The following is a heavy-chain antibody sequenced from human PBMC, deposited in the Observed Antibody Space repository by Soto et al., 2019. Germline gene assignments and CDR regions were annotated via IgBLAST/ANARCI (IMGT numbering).Heavy chain of an antibody. D-gene: IGHD2-2*01. CDR1: GFTFSSYA. V-gene: IGHV3-23*01. Sequence: VQLLESGGGLVQPGGSLRLSCAASGFTFSSYAMSWVRQAPGKGLEWVSAISGSGGSTYYADSVKGRFTISRDNSKNTLYLQMNSLRAEDTAVYYCAKRLGYCSSTSCSYYFDYWGQGTLVTVSS. CDR2: ISGSGGST. CDR3: AKRLGYCSSTSCSYYFDY. J-gene: IGHJ4*02.